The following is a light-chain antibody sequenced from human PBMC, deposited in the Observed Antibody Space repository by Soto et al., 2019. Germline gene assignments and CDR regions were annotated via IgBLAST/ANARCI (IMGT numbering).Light chain of an antibody. Sequence: EIVLTQSPGTLSLSPGERATLSCRASQSISSSYLAWHQQKPGQAPRLLIYGASTRGTGIPDRFSGSGSGTDFTLTISRLEPEDFAVYYCQHYGGSPYTFGQGTKLEIK. V-gene: IGKV3-20*01. CDR3: QHYGGSPYT. CDR2: GAS. J-gene: IGKJ2*01. CDR1: QSISSSY.